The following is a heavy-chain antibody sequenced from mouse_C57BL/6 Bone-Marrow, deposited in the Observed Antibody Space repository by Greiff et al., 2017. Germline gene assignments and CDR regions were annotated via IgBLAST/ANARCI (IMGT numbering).Heavy chain of an antibody. CDR2: ISSGGSYT. Sequence: EVKLMESGGDLVKPGGSLKLSCAASGFTFSSYGMSWVRQTPDKRLEWVATISSGGSYTYYPDSVKGRFTISRDNAKNTLYLQMSSLKSEDTAMYYCARHDLYGSSYGAYWGQGTLVTVSA. J-gene: IGHJ3*01. V-gene: IGHV5-6*01. CDR3: ARHDLYGSSYGAY. CDR1: GFTFSSYG. D-gene: IGHD1-1*01.